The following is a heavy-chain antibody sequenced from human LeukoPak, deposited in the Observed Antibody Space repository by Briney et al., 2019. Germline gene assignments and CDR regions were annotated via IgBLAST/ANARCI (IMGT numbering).Heavy chain of an antibody. CDR3: ARGRYFDWLPMGYNWFDP. CDR1: GYSISSGYY. J-gene: IGHJ5*02. D-gene: IGHD3-9*01. V-gene: IGHV4-38-2*02. Sequence: SETLSLTCTVSGYSISSGYYWGWIRQPPGKGLEWIGSIYHSGSTYYNPSLKSRVTISVDTSKNQFSLKLGSVTAADTAVYYCARGRYFDWLPMGYNWFDPWGQGTLVTVSS. CDR2: IYHSGST.